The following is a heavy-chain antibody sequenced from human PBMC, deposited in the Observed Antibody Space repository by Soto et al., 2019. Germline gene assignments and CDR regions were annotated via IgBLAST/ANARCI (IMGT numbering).Heavy chain of an antibody. CDR1: GGSISSYY. Sequence: SETLSLTCTVSGGSISSYYWSWIRQPPGKGLEWIGYIYYSGSTNYNPSLKSRVTISVDTSKNQFSLKLSSVTAADTAVYYCASNYHWGLIDAFDIWGQGTMVTVSS. CDR3: ASNYHWGLIDAFDI. D-gene: IGHD7-27*01. J-gene: IGHJ3*02. CDR2: IYYSGST. V-gene: IGHV4-59*01.